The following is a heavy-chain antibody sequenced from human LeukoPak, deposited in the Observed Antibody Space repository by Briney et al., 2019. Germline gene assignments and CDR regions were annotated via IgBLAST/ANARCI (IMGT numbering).Heavy chain of an antibody. CDR3: ARGNYGGNVYDS. Sequence: PGGSLRLSCAASGFTLSNYWMHWVRQAPGKGLVWVSHINTDGSTTTYADSVKGRFTISRDNAMNTLYLQMNSLRAEDSAVYFCARGNYGGNVYDSWGQGTLVTVSS. J-gene: IGHJ4*02. CDR2: INTDGSTT. V-gene: IGHV3-74*01. CDR1: GFTLSNYW. D-gene: IGHD4-23*01.